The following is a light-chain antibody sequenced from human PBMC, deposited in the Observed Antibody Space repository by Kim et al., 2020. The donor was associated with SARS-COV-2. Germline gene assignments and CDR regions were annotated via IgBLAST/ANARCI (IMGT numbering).Light chain of an antibody. CDR1: SLRSYY. V-gene: IGLV3-19*01. J-gene: IGLJ3*02. CDR2: GNS. CDR3: NSRDSSSNHVV. Sequence: AVGQTGRITCQGDSLRSYYASWYQQKPGQAPVLVIYGNSNRPSGIPDRFSGSSSGNTAALTITGAQAEDEADYYCNSRDSSSNHVVFGGGTQLTVL.